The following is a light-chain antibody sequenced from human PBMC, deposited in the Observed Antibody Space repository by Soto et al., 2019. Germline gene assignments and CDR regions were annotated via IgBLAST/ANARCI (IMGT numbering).Light chain of an antibody. Sequence: QAVRTQPPSASGTPGQRVTISCSGSSSNIGSNYVYWYQQLPGTAPKLLIYSNNQRPSGVPDRFSGSKSGTPASLAISGLRSEDEADYYCAAWDDSLSGPVFGGGTKVTVL. CDR2: SNN. J-gene: IGLJ3*02. V-gene: IGLV1-47*02. CDR1: SSNIGSNY. CDR3: AAWDDSLSGPV.